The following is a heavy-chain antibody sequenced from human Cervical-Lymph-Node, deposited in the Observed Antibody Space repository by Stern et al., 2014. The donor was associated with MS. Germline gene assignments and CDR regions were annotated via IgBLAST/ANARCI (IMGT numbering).Heavy chain of an antibody. J-gene: IGHJ3*02. Sequence: EVQLVESGGGLVKPGGSLRLSCAASGFTFDNAWMSWVRRAPGQGLEWVGRIKSKTDGGTTDYAAPVKGRFTISRDDAKNTLYLQMNSLKTEDTAVYYCTTTWATGAFDIWGQGTMVTVSS. CDR2: IKSKTDGGTT. V-gene: IGHV3-15*01. CDR3: TTTWATGAFDI. CDR1: GFTFDNAW. D-gene: IGHD3-16*01.